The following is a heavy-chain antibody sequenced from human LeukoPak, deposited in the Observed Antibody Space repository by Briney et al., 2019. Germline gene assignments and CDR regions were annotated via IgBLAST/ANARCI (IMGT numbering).Heavy chain of an antibody. Sequence: SETLSLTCTVSGGSIGSYYWSWIRQPPGKGLEWIGYIYYSGSTNYNPSLKSRVTISVDTSKNQFSLKLSSVTAADTAVYYCARTAGRYSYGRIDYWGQGTLVTVSS. V-gene: IGHV4-59*12. J-gene: IGHJ4*02. D-gene: IGHD5-18*01. CDR1: GGSIGSYY. CDR3: ARTAGRYSYGRIDY. CDR2: IYYSGST.